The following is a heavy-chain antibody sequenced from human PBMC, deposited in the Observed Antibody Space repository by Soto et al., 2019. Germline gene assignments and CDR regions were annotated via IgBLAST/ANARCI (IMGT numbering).Heavy chain of an antibody. CDR2: VNHSGTT. J-gene: IGHJ4*02. CDR3: ARGIGYCSSINCYSSRRLRFDS. CDR1: GGSFSGYY. D-gene: IGHD2-2*01. V-gene: IGHV4-34*01. Sequence: QVQLQQWGAGLLKPSETLSLTCAVYGGSFSGYYWTWIRQSPEKGLEWIGEVNHSGTTYYNPSRKTQVTISVHTPKNQFSLTVSTVTAADTAVYYCARGIGYCSSINCYSSRRLRFDSWGQGALVTVSS.